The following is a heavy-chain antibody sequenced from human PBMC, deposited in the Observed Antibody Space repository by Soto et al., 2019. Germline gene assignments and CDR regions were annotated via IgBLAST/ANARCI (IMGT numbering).Heavy chain of an antibody. CDR3: AIATAADRGDWFDA. CDR2: TYYRSKWYN. D-gene: IGHD6-13*01. V-gene: IGHV6-1*01. CDR1: GDSVSSSSAG. Sequence: SQTLSLTCGISGDSVSSSSAGWNWIRQSPSRGLEWLGRTYYRSKWYNGYALSLRGRITINPDTSRNQFSLQLNSVTPDDTAVYYCAIATAADRGDWFDACAQGTMVTVAS. J-gene: IGHJ5*01.